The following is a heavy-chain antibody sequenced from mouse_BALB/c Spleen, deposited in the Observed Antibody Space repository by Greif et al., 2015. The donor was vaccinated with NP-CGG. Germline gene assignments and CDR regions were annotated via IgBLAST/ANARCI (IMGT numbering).Heavy chain of an antibody. CDR3: ARRDYDYDGAAWFAY. CDR1: GFTFSSFG. CDR2: ISSGSSTI. J-gene: IGHJ3*01. Sequence: EVKLVESGGGLVQPGGSRKLSCAASGFTFSSFGMHWVRQAPEKGLEWVAYISSGSSTIYYADTVKGRFTISRDNPKNTLFLQMTSLRSEDTAMYYCARRDYDYDGAAWFAYWGQGTLVTVSA. V-gene: IGHV5-17*02. D-gene: IGHD2-4*01.